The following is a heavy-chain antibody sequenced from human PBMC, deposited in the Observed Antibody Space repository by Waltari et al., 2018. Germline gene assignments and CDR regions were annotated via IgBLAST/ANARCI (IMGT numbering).Heavy chain of an antibody. V-gene: IGHV1-24*01. Sequence: QVQLVQSGAEVKKPGASVKVSCKVSGYTLTELSMPWVRQAPGKGLEWMGGFDPEDGETIYAQKFQGRVTMTEDTSTDTAYMELSSLRSEDTAVYYCATSIVDIGFVVNAFDIWGQGTMVTVSS. CDR1: GYTLTELS. CDR2: FDPEDGET. J-gene: IGHJ3*02. D-gene: IGHD5-12*01. CDR3: ATSIVDIGFVVNAFDI.